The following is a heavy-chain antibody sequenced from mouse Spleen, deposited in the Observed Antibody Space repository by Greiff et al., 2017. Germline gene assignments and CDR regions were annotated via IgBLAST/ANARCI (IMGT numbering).Heavy chain of an antibody. Sequence: DVMLVESGGGLVKPGGSLKLSCAASGFTFSDYYMYWVRQTPEKRLEWVATISDGGSYTYYPDSVKGRFTISRDNAKNNLYLQMSSLKSEDTAMYYCARDQYYYGSSPYYAMDYWGQGTSVTVSS. CDR2: ISDGGSYT. CDR1: GFTFSDYY. J-gene: IGHJ4*01. D-gene: IGHD1-1*01. V-gene: IGHV5-4*02. CDR3: ARDQYYYGSSPYYAMDY.